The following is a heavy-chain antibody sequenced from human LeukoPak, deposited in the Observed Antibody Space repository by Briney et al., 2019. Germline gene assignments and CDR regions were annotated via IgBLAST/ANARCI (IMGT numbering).Heavy chain of an antibody. V-gene: IGHV3-23*01. CDR1: GFTFSSYA. D-gene: IGHD6-19*01. CDR2: ISGSGGST. J-gene: IGHJ1*01. Sequence: GGSLRLSCAASGFTFSSYAMSWGCQAPGKGLEWGSAISGSGGSTYYADSVKGRFTISRDNSKNTLYLQMNSLRAEDTAVYYCAKGKYSSGPEYFQHWGQGTLVTVSS. CDR3: AKGKYSSGPEYFQH.